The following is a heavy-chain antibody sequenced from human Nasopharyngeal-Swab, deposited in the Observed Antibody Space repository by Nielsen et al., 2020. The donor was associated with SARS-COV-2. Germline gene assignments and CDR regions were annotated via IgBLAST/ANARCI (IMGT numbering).Heavy chain of an antibody. J-gene: IGHJ5*02. Sequence: WIRQPPGKGLEWVSSITGSGGKTYYADSVKGRFTISRDNSKNTLFLQMNSLRTEDTAVYYCARRISGGCDDPWAWEPWSPSPQ. CDR3: ARRISGGCDDP. D-gene: IGHD2-15*01. V-gene: IGHV3-23*01. CDR2: ITGSGGKT.